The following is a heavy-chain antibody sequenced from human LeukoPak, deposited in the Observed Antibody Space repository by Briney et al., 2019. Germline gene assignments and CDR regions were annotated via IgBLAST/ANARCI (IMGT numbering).Heavy chain of an antibody. CDR3: ARHVFSDGSPFDS. CDR1: GDSITNNH. V-gene: IGHV4-59*08. CDR2: ISYTGST. Sequence: NPSETLSLTCTVSGDSITNNHWSWLRRPPGKGLEWIGHISYTGSTNYNPSLKTRLTMSLDTSKNHFSLTLTSVTAADTALYYCARHVFSDGSPFDSWGQGSLVTVSS. J-gene: IGHJ4*02. D-gene: IGHD3-10*01.